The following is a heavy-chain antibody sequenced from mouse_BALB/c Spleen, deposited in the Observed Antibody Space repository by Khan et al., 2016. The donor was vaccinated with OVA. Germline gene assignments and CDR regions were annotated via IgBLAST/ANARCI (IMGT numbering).Heavy chain of an antibody. CDR1: GFNIKDYY. CDR3: ARSGYFAWFGY. J-gene: IGHJ3*01. Sequence: VQLQQSGAELVRPGALVKLSCKASGFNIKDYYIHWVKQRAEQGLEWMGWIDPENGESIYDPKFQGKANITSDTSFNTAYLQLSTLTSEDTAVYYCARSGYFAWFGYWGQGTLVTVSA. V-gene: IGHV14-1*02. CDR2: IDPENGES.